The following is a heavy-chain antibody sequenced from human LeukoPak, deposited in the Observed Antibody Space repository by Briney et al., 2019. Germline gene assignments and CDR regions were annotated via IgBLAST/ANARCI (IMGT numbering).Heavy chain of an antibody. J-gene: IGHJ4*02. CDR1: GDSFSRHT. CDR3: ARVYDSRARFDS. D-gene: IGHD2-8*01. Sequence: PGGSLTLSCAGSGDSFSRHTMNWVRRAPGKGLEWIAYISSSGSPVYYADSVKGRFTISRDNARYSLYLHMNSLRAEDTAVYYCARVYDSRARFDSWGQGTLVSVSS. V-gene: IGHV3-48*01. CDR2: ISSSGSPV.